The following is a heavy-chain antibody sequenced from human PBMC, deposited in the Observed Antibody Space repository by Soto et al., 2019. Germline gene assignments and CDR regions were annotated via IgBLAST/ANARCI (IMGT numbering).Heavy chain of an antibody. CDR1: GFTVSSNY. D-gene: IGHD5-18*01. V-gene: IGHV3-53*01. CDR2: IYSGGST. Sequence: EVQLVGSGGGLIQPGGSLRLSCAASGFTVSSNYMSWVRQAPGKGLEWVSVIYSGGSTYYADSVKCRFTISRDNPKHTLYLQMDSLRAEDTAVYYCARDGLSVGGGYNPFDYRGQGTLVTVSS. J-gene: IGHJ4*02. CDR3: ARDGLSVGGGYNPFDY.